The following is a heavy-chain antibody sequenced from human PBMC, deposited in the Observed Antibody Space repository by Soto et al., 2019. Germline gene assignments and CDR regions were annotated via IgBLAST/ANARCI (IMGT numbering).Heavy chain of an antibody. CDR2: IYPGDSDI. J-gene: IGHJ4*02. CDR3: ARALTGTIHPHYFDY. V-gene: IGHV5-51*01. Sequence: GESLKISCKGSGYTFTGYWIGWVRQMPGKGLEWMGIIYPGDSDIRYSPSFRGQVTISIDKSVSTAYLQWNSLKASDTAMYYCARALTGTIHPHYFDYWGQGTLVTVSS. D-gene: IGHD1-7*01. CDR1: GYTFTGYW.